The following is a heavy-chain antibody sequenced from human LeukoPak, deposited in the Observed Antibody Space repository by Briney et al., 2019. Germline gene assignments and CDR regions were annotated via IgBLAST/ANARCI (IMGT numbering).Heavy chain of an antibody. CDR1: GGSISSSTYY. D-gene: IGHD3-3*01. CDR3: VGQKGGRFRSGRFDY. CDR2: LYYSGST. J-gene: IGHJ4*02. Sequence: PSETLSLTCTVSGGSISSSTYYWGWIRQPPGKGLEWIGSLYYSGSTYYNPSLKSRVTISVDTSKNQFSLKLSSVTVADTAVYYCVGQKGGRFRSGRFDYWGQGTLVTVSS. V-gene: IGHV4-39*01.